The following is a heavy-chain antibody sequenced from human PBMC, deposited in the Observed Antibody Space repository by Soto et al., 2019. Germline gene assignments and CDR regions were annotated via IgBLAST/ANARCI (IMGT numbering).Heavy chain of an antibody. CDR2: ISAYNGNT. CDR3: ARDCGRYYVWWFDP. J-gene: IGHJ5*02. V-gene: IGHV1-18*01. Sequence: GASVKVSCKASGYTFTSYGISWVRQAPGQGLEWMGWISAYNGNTNYAQKLQGRVTMTTDTSTSTAYMELRSLRSDDTAVYYCARDCGRYYVWWFDPWGQGTLVTVSS. CDR1: GYTFTSYG. D-gene: IGHD1-26*01.